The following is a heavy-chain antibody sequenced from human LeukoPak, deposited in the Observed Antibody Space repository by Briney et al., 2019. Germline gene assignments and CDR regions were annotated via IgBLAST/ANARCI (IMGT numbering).Heavy chain of an antibody. V-gene: IGHV4-30-4*01. Sequence: PSETLSLTCTVSGGSISSGDYYWSWIRQPPGKGLEWIGYIYYSGSTYYNPSLKSRVTISVDTSKNQFSLKLSSVTAADTAVYYCAIGKVGGYDSHVFDIWGQGTMVTVSS. J-gene: IGHJ3*02. CDR1: GGSISSGDYY. D-gene: IGHD5-12*01. CDR3: AIGKVGGYDSHVFDI. CDR2: IYYSGST.